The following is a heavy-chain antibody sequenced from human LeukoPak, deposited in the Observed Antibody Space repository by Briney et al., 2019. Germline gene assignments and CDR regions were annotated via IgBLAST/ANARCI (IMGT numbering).Heavy chain of an antibody. V-gene: IGHV3-30*18. J-gene: IGHJ4*02. D-gene: IGHD1-26*01. CDR2: ISYDGVVK. CDR3: AKDLATKYSLDH. Sequence: GGSLRLSCAVSGFTFSSNAMHWVRQAPGKGLDWVAFISYDGVVKYYVDSVMGRFTISRANSKNTLYLQINSLSAEDTAVYYCAKDLATKYSLDHWGQGALVTVSS. CDR1: GFTFSSNA.